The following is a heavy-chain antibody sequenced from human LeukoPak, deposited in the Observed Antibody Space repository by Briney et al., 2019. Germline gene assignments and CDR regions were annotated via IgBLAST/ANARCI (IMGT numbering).Heavy chain of an antibody. J-gene: IGHJ5*02. D-gene: IGHD4-17*01. CDR3: ARDPFFTTVTNWFDP. Sequence: RVGSLRLSCAASGFTFSSYAMHWVRQAPGKGLEWVAVISYDGSNKYYADSVKGRFTISRDNSKNTLYLQMNSLRAEDTAVYYCARDPFFTTVTNWFDPWGQGTLVTVSS. CDR1: GFTFSSYA. V-gene: IGHV3-30-3*01. CDR2: ISYDGSNK.